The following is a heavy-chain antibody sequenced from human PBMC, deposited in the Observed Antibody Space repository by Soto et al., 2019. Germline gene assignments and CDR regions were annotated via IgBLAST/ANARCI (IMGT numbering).Heavy chain of an antibody. D-gene: IGHD2-15*01. CDR3: ARVSAATPPLVDS. V-gene: IGHV1-18*01. CDR1: GYTFTSYG. J-gene: IGHJ4*02. CDR2: ISAYNGTT. Sequence: ASVKVSCKASGYTFTSYGISWVRQAPGQGLEWMGWISAYNGTTNYAQKLQGRVTMTTDTSTSTVYMELRSLRSDDTALSYCARVSAATPPLVDSWGQGTLVTVSS.